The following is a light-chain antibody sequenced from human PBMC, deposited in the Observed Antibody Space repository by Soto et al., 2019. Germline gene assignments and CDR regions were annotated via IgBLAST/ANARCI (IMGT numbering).Light chain of an antibody. V-gene: IGKV3D-11*02. Sequence: ETVLTQSPATLSLSPGERATLSCRASQSVSSYLAGYQQKPGQAPRLLIYDASKRATGIPARFSGSGPGTDFTLTISSLEPEDFAVYYCQQRSNWPWTFGQGTKVEIK. CDR3: QQRSNWPWT. CDR1: QSVSSY. CDR2: DAS. J-gene: IGKJ1*01.